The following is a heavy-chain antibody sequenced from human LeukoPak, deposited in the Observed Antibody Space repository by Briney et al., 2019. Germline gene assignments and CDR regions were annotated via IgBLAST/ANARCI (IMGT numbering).Heavy chain of an antibody. J-gene: IGHJ4*02. CDR1: GLTFSSYS. Sequence: PGGSLRLSCAASGLTFSSYSMNWVRQAPGKGLEWVSSISSSSSYIYYADSVKGRFTISRDKAKNSLYLQMNGLRAEETAVYLCARDTTKFVIFKDFWGQGTLVTVSS. V-gene: IGHV3-21*01. D-gene: IGHD1-26*01. CDR2: ISSSSSYI. CDR3: ARDTTKFVIFKDF.